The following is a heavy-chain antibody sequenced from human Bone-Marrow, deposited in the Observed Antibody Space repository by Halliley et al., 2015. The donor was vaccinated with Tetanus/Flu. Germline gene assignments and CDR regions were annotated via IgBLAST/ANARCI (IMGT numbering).Heavy chain of an antibody. D-gene: IGHD6-19*01. V-gene: IGHV3-23*01. Sequence: SGFSLRSYVMNWVRQAPGKGLEWVSGLSGSGAYTFYADSVKGRFTISRDNSKNTLYLQMNSLRAEDTAVYYCAKDLSFIEVAGTGAFDYWGQGTRVTVSS. CDR2: LSGSGAYT. J-gene: IGHJ4*02. CDR1: GFSLRSYV. CDR3: AKDLSFIEVAGTGAFDY.